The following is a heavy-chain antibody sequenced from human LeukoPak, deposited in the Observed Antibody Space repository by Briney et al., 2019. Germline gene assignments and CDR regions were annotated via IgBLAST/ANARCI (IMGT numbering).Heavy chain of an antibody. Sequence: SETLSLTCTVSGGSIINYYWSWIRQPAGTGVEWVGRIYITGSTNYNPSLQSRLSMSVDTSKNQFSLRLSSVTAADTAVYYCARLKYYDSTGYSPGYYMDVWGKGITVTVSS. D-gene: IGHD3-22*01. CDR3: ARLKYYDSTGYSPGYYMDV. V-gene: IGHV4-4*07. CDR1: GGSIINYY. J-gene: IGHJ6*03. CDR2: IYITGST.